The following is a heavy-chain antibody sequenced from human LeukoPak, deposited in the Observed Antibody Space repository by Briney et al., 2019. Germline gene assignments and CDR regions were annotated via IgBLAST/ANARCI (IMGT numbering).Heavy chain of an antibody. J-gene: IGHJ6*03. CDR3: ASRVTIHYYIDV. D-gene: IGHD4-11*01. CDR1: SGSFSDHY. V-gene: IGHV4-34*01. CDR2: INRSGST. Sequence: SETLSLTCAVYSGSFSDHYWAWIRQSPGKGLEWIGEINRSGSTNCDSSLKSRVTMSVDTFKDQFSLKLTSMTAEDTAVYYCASRVTIHYYIDVWGAGTPVTVSS.